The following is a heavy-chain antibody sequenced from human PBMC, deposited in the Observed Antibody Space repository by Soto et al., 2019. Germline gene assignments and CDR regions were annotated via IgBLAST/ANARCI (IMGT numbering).Heavy chain of an antibody. Sequence: GWSPRLSCAVCGVTFCIYGMSLVRQEPGKGLEWVSVISNRGDTHYADSVRGRFSLSRDISDNTLHLQMNNLRVEDTAVYYCAREPRYCRGGSCSITGDAYDIWGQGTMVTVSS. CDR1: GVTFCIYG. V-gene: IGHV3-66*01. CDR2: ISNRGDT. J-gene: IGHJ3*02. CDR3: AREPRYCRGGSCSITGDAYDI. D-gene: IGHD2-15*01.